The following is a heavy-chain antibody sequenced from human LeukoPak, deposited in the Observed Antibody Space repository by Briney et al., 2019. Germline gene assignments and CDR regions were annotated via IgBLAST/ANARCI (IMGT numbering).Heavy chain of an antibody. D-gene: IGHD3-22*01. Sequence: GGSLRLSCAASGFTFSSYGMHWVRQAPGKGLEWVAFIRYDGSNKYYADSVKGRFTISRDNSKNALYLQMNSLRAEDTAVYYCAKDGGSDSSGYYLHYYYYYCMDVWGKGTTVTISS. CDR3: AKDGGSDSSGYYLHYYYYYCMDV. V-gene: IGHV3-30*02. CDR2: IRYDGSNK. CDR1: GFTFSSYG. J-gene: IGHJ6*03.